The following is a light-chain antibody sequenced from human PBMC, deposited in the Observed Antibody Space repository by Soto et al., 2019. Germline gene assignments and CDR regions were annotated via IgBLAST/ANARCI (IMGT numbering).Light chain of an antibody. CDR1: SSDVGGYNY. Sequence: QSALTQPASVSGSPGQSITISCTGTSSDVGGYNYVSWYQQHPGTAPKLMIYDVSNRPSGVSNRFSGSKSGNTASLTISGLQAEDEADYYCSSYTRSSTLYVVFAGGTKLTVL. CDR3: SSYTRSSTLYVV. CDR2: DVS. V-gene: IGLV2-14*01. J-gene: IGLJ2*01.